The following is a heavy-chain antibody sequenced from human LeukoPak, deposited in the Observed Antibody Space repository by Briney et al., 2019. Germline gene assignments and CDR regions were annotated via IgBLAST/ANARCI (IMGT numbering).Heavy chain of an antibody. CDR2: INWNGGST. D-gene: IGHD3-10*01. CDR3: ARATVRDYYGSGSHRLDAFDI. CDR1: GFTFDDYG. J-gene: IGHJ3*02. V-gene: IGHV3-20*04. Sequence: GGSLRLSCAASGFTFDDYGMSWVRQAPGKGLEWVSGINWNGGSTVYADSVKGRFTISRDNAKNSLYLQMNSLRAEDTALYYCARATVRDYYGSGSHRLDAFDIWGQGTMVTVSS.